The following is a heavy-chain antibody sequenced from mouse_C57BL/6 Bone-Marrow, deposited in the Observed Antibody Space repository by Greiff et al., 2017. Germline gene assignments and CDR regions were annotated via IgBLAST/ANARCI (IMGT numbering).Heavy chain of an antibody. CDR1: GFNIKNTY. D-gene: IGHD1-1*01. Sequence: EVQRVESVAELVRPGASVKLSCTASGFNIKNTYMHWVKQRPEQGLEWIGRIDPAHGNTKYAPKFKGKAPITADTSSNTAYLQLSSLTSEDTAIYYCAREGYYGSSGFAYWGQGTLVTVSA. CDR2: IDPAHGNT. CDR3: AREGYYGSSGFAY. J-gene: IGHJ3*01. V-gene: IGHV14-3*01.